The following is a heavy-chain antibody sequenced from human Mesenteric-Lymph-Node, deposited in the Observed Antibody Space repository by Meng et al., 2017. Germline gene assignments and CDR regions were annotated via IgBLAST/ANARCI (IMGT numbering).Heavy chain of an antibody. CDR3: AKAYNDYSTGGDY. Sequence: GESLKISCAASGFTFSSYAMSWVRQAPGKGLEWVSAISGGTGKTYYADSVKGRFTISRDTSKNTMYLQMTSLRAEDTAMYYCAKAYNDYSTGGDYWGQGTLVTVSS. CDR1: GFTFSSYA. J-gene: IGHJ4*02. D-gene: IGHD1-1*01. CDR2: ISGGTGKT. V-gene: IGHV3-23*01.